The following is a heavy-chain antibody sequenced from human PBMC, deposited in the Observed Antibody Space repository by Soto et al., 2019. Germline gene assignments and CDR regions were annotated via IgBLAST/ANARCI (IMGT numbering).Heavy chain of an antibody. D-gene: IGHD3-10*01. Sequence: PSETLSLTCTVSGGSISSRDYYLSWIRQPPGKGLEWIGYIYYSGGTYYNPSLKSRVTISVDTSKNQFSLKLSSVTAADTAVYYCARLTYLTMVRGVIIPPPHWGQGTLVTVSS. V-gene: IGHV4-30-4*01. CDR1: GGSISSRDYY. J-gene: IGHJ4*02. CDR3: ARLTYLTMVRGVIIPPPH. CDR2: IYYSGGT.